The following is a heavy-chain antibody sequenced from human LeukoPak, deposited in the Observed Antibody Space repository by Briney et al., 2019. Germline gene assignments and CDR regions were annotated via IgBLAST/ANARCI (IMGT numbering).Heavy chain of an antibody. CDR2: INAGNGKT. CDR1: GYTFTSYA. CDR3: ARARRGKLDY. D-gene: IGHD3-10*01. J-gene: IGHJ4*02. Sequence: ASVKVSCKASGYTFTSYAMIWLRQAPGQSLEGMGWINAGNGKTKYSQKFQGRVTITRDTSASTAYMELSSLRSEDTAVYYCARARRGKLDYWGQGTLVTVSS. V-gene: IGHV1-3*01.